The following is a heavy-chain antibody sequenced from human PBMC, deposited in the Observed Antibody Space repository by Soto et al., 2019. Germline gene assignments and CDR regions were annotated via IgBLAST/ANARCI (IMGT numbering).Heavy chain of an antibody. J-gene: IGHJ4*02. V-gene: IGHV4-39*01. CDR2: IYYSGST. D-gene: IGHD3-10*01. CDR3: AITYYYGSGGFDY. Sequence: SETLSLTCTVSGGSISSSSYYWGWIRQPPGKGLEWIGSIYYSGSTYYNPSRKGRVTISVDTSKNQFSLKLSSVTAADTAVYYCAITYYYGSGGFDYWGQGTLVTVSS. CDR1: GGSISSSSYY.